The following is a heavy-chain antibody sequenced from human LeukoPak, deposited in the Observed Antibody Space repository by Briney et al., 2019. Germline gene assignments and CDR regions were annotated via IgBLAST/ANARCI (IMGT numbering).Heavy chain of an antibody. D-gene: IGHD6-13*01. CDR2: ISYDGSNK. V-gene: IGHV3-30*14. Sequence: GGSLRLSCAASGFTFSSYAMHWVRQAPGKGLEWVAVISYDGSNKYYADSVKDRFTISRDNSKNTLYLQMSSLRADDTAVYYCVKDPGYSSTWYFDYWGQGTLVPVSS. J-gene: IGHJ4*02. CDR3: VKDPGYSSTWYFDY. CDR1: GFTFSSYA.